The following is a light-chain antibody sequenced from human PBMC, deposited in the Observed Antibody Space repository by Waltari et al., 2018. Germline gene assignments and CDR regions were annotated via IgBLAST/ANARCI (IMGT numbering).Light chain of an antibody. J-gene: IGKJ4*01. Sequence: DIQLTQSPSSLSAFVGDRVTITCRASEGVNTYLAWYQEKPGKAPKLLIYAASTLQSGVPSRFSGSGSGTDFTLTISSLQPEDSASYYCQQLNFYPLTFGGGTKVEIK. CDR3: QQLNFYPLT. CDR2: AAS. CDR1: EGVNTY. V-gene: IGKV1-9*01.